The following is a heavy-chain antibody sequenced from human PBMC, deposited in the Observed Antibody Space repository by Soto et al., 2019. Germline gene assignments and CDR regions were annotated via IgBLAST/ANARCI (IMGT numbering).Heavy chain of an antibody. J-gene: IGHJ6*02. CDR3: VKLPVTTASYYYFGMDV. V-gene: IGHV3-23*01. CDR1: GFPFSTYP. D-gene: IGHD4-4*01. Sequence: EVELMESGGGLVQPGGSLRLSCAASGFPFSTYPMNWVRQVPGKGLEWVSGISGSGISTLYADSVKGRFTISRDNPKNNVYLQMTRLRAEDTALYYGVKLPVTTASYYYFGMDVWGQGTTVTVSS. CDR2: ISGSGIST.